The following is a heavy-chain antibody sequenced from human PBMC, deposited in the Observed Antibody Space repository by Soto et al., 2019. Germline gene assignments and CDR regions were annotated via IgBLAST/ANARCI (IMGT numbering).Heavy chain of an antibody. CDR3: VARGMTYDFLSGPHPFDP. CDR2: INHRGGA. Sequence: ASETLSLTCAAHNGSFTDYFWTWICQSPGKGMEWIGEINHRGGATHNPSLRSRVTISIDTSKNHFSLSLRSLTAADTAVYYCVARGMTYDFLSGPHPFDPWGHGTLVTVSS. V-gene: IGHV4-34*01. CDR1: NGSFTDYF. J-gene: IGHJ5*02. D-gene: IGHD3-3*01.